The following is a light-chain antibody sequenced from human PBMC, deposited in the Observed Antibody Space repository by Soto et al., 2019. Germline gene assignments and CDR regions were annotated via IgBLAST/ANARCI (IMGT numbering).Light chain of an antibody. CDR2: DAS. CDR3: QQYNSFWT. V-gene: IGKV1-5*01. Sequence: DIQMTQSPSTLSASVGDRVTITCRASQSISSWLAWYQQKPGKAPKLLINDASYLERGGPSRFSGSGSGTEFTLTISDLQPDDLATYYCQQYNSFWTFGQGTKVEI. CDR1: QSISSW. J-gene: IGKJ1*01.